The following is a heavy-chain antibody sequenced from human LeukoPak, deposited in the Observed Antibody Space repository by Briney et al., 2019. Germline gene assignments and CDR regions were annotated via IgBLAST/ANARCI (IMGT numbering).Heavy chain of an antibody. Sequence: SVKVSCKASGGTFSSYAISGVRQAPGQGLEWMGGINPIFGTPNYAQKFQGRVTITADKSTSTAYMELSSMRCEDTAVYYCARDCGYSSSWYNYFDYWGQGTLVTVSS. CDR1: GGTFSSYA. V-gene: IGHV1-69*06. J-gene: IGHJ4*02. CDR2: INPIFGTP. CDR3: ARDCGYSSSWYNYFDY. D-gene: IGHD6-13*01.